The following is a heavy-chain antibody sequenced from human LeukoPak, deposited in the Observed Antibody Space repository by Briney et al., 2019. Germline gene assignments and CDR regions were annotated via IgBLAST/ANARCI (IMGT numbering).Heavy chain of an antibody. V-gene: IGHV3-23*01. J-gene: IGHJ4*02. CDR2: ISGSGGST. CDR1: GFTFSSYA. D-gene: IGHD5-12*01. Sequence: GGSLRLSCAASGFTFSSYAMSWVRQAPGKGLEWVSAISGSGGSTYYADSVKGRFTISRDNSKNTQYLQMNSLRAEDTAVYYCAKDRDAYSGYAYWGQGTLVTVSS. CDR3: AKDRDAYSGYAY.